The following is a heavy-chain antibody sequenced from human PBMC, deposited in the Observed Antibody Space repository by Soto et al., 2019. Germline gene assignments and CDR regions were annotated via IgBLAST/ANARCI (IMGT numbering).Heavy chain of an antibody. CDR2: ISGSGGST. CDR3: AKDRRITMVRGVMYGMDV. D-gene: IGHD3-10*01. CDR1: GFTFSSYA. Sequence: GGSLRLSCAASGFTFSSYAMSWVRQAPGKGLEWVSAISGSGGSTYYADSVKGRFTISRDNSKNTLYLQMNSLRAEDTAVYYCAKDRRITMVRGVMYGMDVWGQGTTVTVSS. J-gene: IGHJ6*02. V-gene: IGHV3-23*01.